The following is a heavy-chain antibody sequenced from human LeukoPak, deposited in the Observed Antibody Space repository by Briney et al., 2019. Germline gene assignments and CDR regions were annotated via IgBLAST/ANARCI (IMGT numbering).Heavy chain of an antibody. V-gene: IGHV1-2*02. CDR1: GYTFTGYY. CDR3: ARGGIVGALNWFDP. CDR2: INPNSGGT. J-gene: IGHJ5*02. D-gene: IGHD1-26*01. Sequence: ASVKVSCKASGYTFTGYYMHWVRQAPGQGLEWMGWINPNSGGTNYAQKFQGRVTMTRDTSISTAYMELSRLRSDDAAVYYCARGGIVGALNWFDPWGQGTLVTVSS.